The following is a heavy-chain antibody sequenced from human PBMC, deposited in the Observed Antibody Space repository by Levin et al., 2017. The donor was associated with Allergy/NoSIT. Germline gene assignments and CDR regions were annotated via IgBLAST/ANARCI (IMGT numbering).Heavy chain of an antibody. CDR3: ARVAPYYYYYMDV. V-gene: IGHV1-18*01. J-gene: IGHJ6*03. Sequence: GESLKISCKASGYTFTSYGISWVRQAPGQGLEWMGWISAYNGNTNYAQKLQGRVTMTTDTSTSTAYMELRSLRSDDTAVYYCARVAPYYYYYMDVWGKGTTVTVSS. CDR2: ISAYNGNT. CDR1: GYTFTSYG.